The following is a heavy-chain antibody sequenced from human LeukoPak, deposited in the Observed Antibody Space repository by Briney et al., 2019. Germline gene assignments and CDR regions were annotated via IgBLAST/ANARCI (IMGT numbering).Heavy chain of an antibody. CDR2: IYYSGST. D-gene: IGHD6-6*01. V-gene: IGHV4-39*01. Sequence: PSETLFLTCTVSGGSISSSSYYWGWIRQPPGKGLEWIGSIYYSGSTYYNPSLKSRVTISVDTSKNQFSLKLSSVTAADTAVYYCARGSSVGDYYYYGMDVWGQGTTVTVSS. CDR1: GGSISSSSYY. CDR3: ARGSSVGDYYYYGMDV. J-gene: IGHJ6*02.